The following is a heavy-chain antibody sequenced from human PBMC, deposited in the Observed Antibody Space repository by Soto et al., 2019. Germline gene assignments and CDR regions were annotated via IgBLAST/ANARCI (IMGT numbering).Heavy chain of an antibody. CDR2: IYYSGST. J-gene: IGHJ4*02. CDR3: ARQLAVFQIDY. Sequence: SETLSLACTVSGGSISNNNYYWGWIRQPPGKGLQWIGTIYYSGSTYYNPSLKSRVTISVDTSKNQFSLKVNSVTAADTAVYYCARQLAVFQIDYWGQGTLVTVSS. D-gene: IGHD6-19*01. CDR1: GGSISNNNYY. V-gene: IGHV4-39*01.